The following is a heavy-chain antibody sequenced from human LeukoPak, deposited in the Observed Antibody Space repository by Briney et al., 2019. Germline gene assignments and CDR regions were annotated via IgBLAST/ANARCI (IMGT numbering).Heavy chain of an antibody. V-gene: IGHV4-4*07. D-gene: IGHD3-22*01. Sequence: SETLSLTCTVSGGSISSYYWSWIRQPAGRGLEWIGRIYTSGSTNYNPSLKSRVTISVDTSKNQFSLKLSSVTAADTAVYYCARDRRYYDSSGYYNWFDPWGQGTLVTVSS. CDR1: GGSISSYY. CDR3: ARDRRYYDSSGYYNWFDP. J-gene: IGHJ5*02. CDR2: IYTSGST.